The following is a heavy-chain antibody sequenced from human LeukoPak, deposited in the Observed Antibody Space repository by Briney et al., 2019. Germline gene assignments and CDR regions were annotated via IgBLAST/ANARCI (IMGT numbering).Heavy chain of an antibody. CDR2: ISGTSSYI. J-gene: IGHJ4*02. D-gene: IGHD3-10*01. V-gene: IGHV3-21*01. CDR1: GFTFSSYS. CDR3: ARGEYGSGSYHIDY. Sequence: PGGSLRLSCAAFGFTFSSYSMNWVRQAPGKGLEWVSFISGTSSYIYYADSVKGRFTISRDNAKNSLYLQMNSLRAEDTAVYYCARGEYGSGSYHIDYWGQGTLVTVSS.